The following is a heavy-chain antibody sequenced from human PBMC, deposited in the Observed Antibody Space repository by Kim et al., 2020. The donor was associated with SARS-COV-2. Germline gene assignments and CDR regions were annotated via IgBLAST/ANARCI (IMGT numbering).Heavy chain of an antibody. V-gene: IGHV3-53*01. CDR1: GFPVSRSC. J-gene: IGHJ6*02. CDR3: ARGQSISDLNIGVYYYFFGLDV. Sequence: GGSLRLSCAASGFPVSRSCMNWVRLAPGKGLEWVSVLYRGGTTYYSDSVKGRFTVSRDDSRNILHLQMNGLRVEDTAIYYCARGQSISDLNIGVYYYFFGLDVWGQGTTVTVSS. CDR2: LYRGGTT. D-gene: IGHD2-21*02.